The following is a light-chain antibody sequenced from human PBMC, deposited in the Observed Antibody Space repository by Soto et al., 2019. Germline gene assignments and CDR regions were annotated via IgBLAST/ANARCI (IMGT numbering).Light chain of an antibody. V-gene: IGKV1-27*01. CDR3: QKYNRTPRT. CDR2: EAS. CDR1: QDISDN. J-gene: IGKJ1*01. Sequence: DFQMTQSPSSLSASVGDRVTITCRASQDISDNLAWYQHKPGKVPKLLIYEASTLQSGVPSRFSGGGSGTDFTLTISSLQPEDVATYYCQKYNRTPRTFGQGTKVELK.